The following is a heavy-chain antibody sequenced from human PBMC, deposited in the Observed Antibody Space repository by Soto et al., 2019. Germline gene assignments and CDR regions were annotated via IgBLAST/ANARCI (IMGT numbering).Heavy chain of an antibody. D-gene: IGHD3-3*02. CDR3: ARTVASPADAFDI. V-gene: IGHV1-8*02. CDR2: MNPNSGNT. Sequence: ASVKVSCKASGGTFSSYDINWVRQATGQGLEWMGWMNPNSGNTGYAQKFQGRVTMTRNTSISTAYMELSSLRSEDTAVYYCARTVASPADAFDIWGQGTMVTVSS. CDR1: GGTFSSYD. J-gene: IGHJ3*02.